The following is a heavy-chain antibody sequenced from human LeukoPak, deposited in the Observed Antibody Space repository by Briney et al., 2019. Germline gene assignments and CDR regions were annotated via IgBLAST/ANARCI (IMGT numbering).Heavy chain of an antibody. CDR2: ISYDGSNK. J-gene: IGHJ4*02. D-gene: IGHD6-19*01. CDR3: AKDAGYSSGWFDY. Sequence: GRSLRLSCAASGFTFSSYGMHWVRQAPGKGLEWVAVISYDGSNKYYADSVEGRFTISRDNSKNTLYLQMNSLRAEDTAVYYCAKDAGYSSGWFDYWGQGTLVTVSS. CDR1: GFTFSSYG. V-gene: IGHV3-30*18.